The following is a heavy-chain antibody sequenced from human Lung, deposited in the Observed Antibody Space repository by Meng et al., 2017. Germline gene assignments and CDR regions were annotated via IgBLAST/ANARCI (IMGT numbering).Heavy chain of an antibody. D-gene: IGHD6-25*01. J-gene: IGHJ4*02. CDR2: INPKSGDT. Sequence: VQLVQSGAEVEKPGDSVKVSCKPSGYHFPDYYIHWVRRAPGQGLEWMGRINPKSGDTHYAQKFQARVTMTGDTSISTAYMELSGLRSDDTAMYYCARDEDISAAGKLFGDYWGQGTLVTVSS. CDR3: ARDEDISAAGKLFGDY. V-gene: IGHV1-2*06. CDR1: GYHFPDYY.